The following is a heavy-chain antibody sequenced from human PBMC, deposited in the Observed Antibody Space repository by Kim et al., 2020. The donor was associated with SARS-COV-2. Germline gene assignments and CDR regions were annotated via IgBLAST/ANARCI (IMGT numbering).Heavy chain of an antibody. J-gene: IGHJ4*02. CDR3: AKDISLIAAAGSSFDY. CDR2: ISWNSGII. CDR1: GFTFGDYA. V-gene: IGHV3-9*01. D-gene: IGHD6-13*01. Sequence: GGSLRLSCAASGFTFGDYAMHWVRQAPGKGLEWVSGISWNSGIIGYADSVKGRFTISRDNAKNSLYLQMNSLRAEDTALYYCAKDISLIAAAGSSFDYWGQGTLVTVSS.